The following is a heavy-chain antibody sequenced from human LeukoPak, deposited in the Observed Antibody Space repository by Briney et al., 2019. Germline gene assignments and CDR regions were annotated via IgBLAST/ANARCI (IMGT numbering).Heavy chain of an antibody. V-gene: IGHV1-69*13. Sequence: SVKVSCKASGGTFSSYAISWVRQAPGQGLEWMGGIIPIFGTANYAQKFQGRVTITADESTSTAYMELSSLRSEGTAVYYCARDYGGNSYYYGMDVWGQGTTVTVSS. CDR3: ARDYGGNSYYYGMDV. CDR1: GGTFSSYA. CDR2: IIPIFGTA. J-gene: IGHJ6*02. D-gene: IGHD4-23*01.